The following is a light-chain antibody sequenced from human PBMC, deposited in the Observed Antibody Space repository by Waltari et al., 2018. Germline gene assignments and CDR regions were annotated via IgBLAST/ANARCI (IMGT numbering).Light chain of an antibody. Sequence: EIVMTQSPATLSVSPGERATLSCRASQSINSNLAWYQQKPGQAPRLLIYGASTRATGLPARFSGSGSGTEFTLTISSLQSEDFAVYYCQQYYNWPPITFGGGAKVEIK. CDR1: QSINSN. V-gene: IGKV3-15*01. CDR3: QQYYNWPPIT. CDR2: GAS. J-gene: IGKJ4*01.